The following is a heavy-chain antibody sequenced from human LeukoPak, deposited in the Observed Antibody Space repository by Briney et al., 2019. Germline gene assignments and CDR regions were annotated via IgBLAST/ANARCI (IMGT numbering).Heavy chain of an antibody. CDR2: IYHSGST. J-gene: IGHJ4*02. Sequence: SETLSLTCTVSGYSISRGYYWGWIRQPPGKGLEWLGSIYHSGSTFYNPSLKSRVTISVDTSKNQFSLKLSSVTAADTAVYYCARVSYDSSGFDDYWGQGTLVTVSS. D-gene: IGHD3-22*01. CDR3: ARVSYDSSGFDDY. V-gene: IGHV4-38-2*02. CDR1: GYSISRGYY.